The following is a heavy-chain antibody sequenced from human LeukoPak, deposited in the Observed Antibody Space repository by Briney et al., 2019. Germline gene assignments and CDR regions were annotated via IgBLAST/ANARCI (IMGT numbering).Heavy chain of an antibody. J-gene: IGHJ4*02. CDR1: GDSISSYY. CDR2: IYASGST. CDR3: ARGRTPTTGDY. D-gene: IGHD1-26*01. V-gene: IGHV4-4*07. Sequence: SETLSLTCTVSGDSISSYYWSWIRQPAGKGLEWLGRIYASGSTNYNPSLKSRVTMSVDTSKNQFSLKLSSVTAADTAVYYCARGRTPTTGDYWGQGTLVTVCS.